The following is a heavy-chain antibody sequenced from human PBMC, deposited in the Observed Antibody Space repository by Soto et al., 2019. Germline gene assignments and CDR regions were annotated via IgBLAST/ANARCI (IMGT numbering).Heavy chain of an antibody. D-gene: IGHD1-26*01. CDR1: GFTFSDYY. Sequence: EVQLVESGGGLVQPGGSPRLSCAASGFTFSDYYMDWVRQVPGKGLEWVGRTRNKANSYSPEYAPSVKGRFIISRHDLEDSMYLQMNSLKTEDTAVYYCARHTGGSYDFWGQGALVTVSS. CDR2: TRNKANSYSP. V-gene: IGHV3-72*01. CDR3: ARHTGGSYDF. J-gene: IGHJ4*02.